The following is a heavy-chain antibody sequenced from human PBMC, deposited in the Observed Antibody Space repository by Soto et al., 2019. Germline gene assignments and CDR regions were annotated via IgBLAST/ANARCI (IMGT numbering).Heavy chain of an antibody. Sequence: ALSRTCTVSGGSISSSSYYWSWIRQHPGKGLEWIGHIYDSVNTYYSPSLRSRVTISADMSKNQFSLNLRSVTAADTAVYYCARVDHRGYFAILTDYWGQGTLVTVSS. D-gene: IGHD3-9*01. V-gene: IGHV4-31*03. CDR1: GGSISSSSYY. J-gene: IGHJ4*02. CDR3: ARVDHRGYFAILTDY. CDR2: IYDSVNT.